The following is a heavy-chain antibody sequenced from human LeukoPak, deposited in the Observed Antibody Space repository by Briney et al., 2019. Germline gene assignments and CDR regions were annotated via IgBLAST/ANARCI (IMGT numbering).Heavy chain of an antibody. CDR3: ARDPKDATMAPSDY. CDR1: GFTFSAFG. V-gene: IGHV3-33*01. J-gene: IGHJ4*02. D-gene: IGHD5-18*01. Sequence: GGFLRLSCAASGFTFSAFGMHWVRQAPGKGLEWLALIWYDGSNKDYADSVKGRFTISRDNSKNTLFLQMNSLRAEDTAVYYCARDPKDATMAPSDYWGQGTLVTVSS. CDR2: IWYDGSNK.